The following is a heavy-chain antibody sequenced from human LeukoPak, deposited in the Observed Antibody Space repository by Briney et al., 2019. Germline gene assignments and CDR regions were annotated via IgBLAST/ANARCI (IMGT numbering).Heavy chain of an antibody. D-gene: IGHD1-7*01. CDR3: ARDPGIWNYVAFDY. J-gene: IGHJ4*02. Sequence: GGSLRLSCAASGFTFSSYSMNWVRQAPGKGLEWVSSISSSSSYIYYADSVKGRFTISRDNSKNTLYLQMNSLRAEDTAVYYCARDPGIWNYVAFDYWGKGPLVTVPS. CDR1: GFTFSSYS. CDR2: ISSSSSYI. V-gene: IGHV3-21*01.